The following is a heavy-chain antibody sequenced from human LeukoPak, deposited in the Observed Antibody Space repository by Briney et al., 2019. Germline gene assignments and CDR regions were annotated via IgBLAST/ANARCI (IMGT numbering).Heavy chain of an antibody. Sequence: ASVKVSCKASGYTFTGYYMHWVRQAPGQGLEWMGWINPNSGGTNYAQKFQGRVTMTRDTSISTAYMELSRLRSDDTAVYYCARVYYYGSGSYFLLGYWGQGTLVTVSS. CDR3: ARVYYYGSGSYFLLGY. CDR1: GYTFTGYY. V-gene: IGHV1-2*02. J-gene: IGHJ4*02. D-gene: IGHD3-10*01. CDR2: INPNSGGT.